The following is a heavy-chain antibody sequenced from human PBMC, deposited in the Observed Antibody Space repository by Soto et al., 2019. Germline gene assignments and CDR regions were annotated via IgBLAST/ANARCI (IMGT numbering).Heavy chain of an antibody. J-gene: IGHJ6*01. CDR1: GFTFSSYA. D-gene: IGHD3-9*01. Sequence: EVRLLESGGGLVQPGGPLRPSCAASGFTFSSYAMSWVRQAPGKGLEWVSTIIGSGGSANYADSVKGRFTISRDSSKNTLYLQMNSLRADDTAVYYCARHILITILGYYYGMDVWGQGTTVTVSS. V-gene: IGHV3-23*01. CDR2: IIGSGGSA. CDR3: ARHILITILGYYYGMDV.